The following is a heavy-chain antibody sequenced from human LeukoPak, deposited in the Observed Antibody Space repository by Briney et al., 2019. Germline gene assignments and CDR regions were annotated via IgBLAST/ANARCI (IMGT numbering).Heavy chain of an antibody. CDR1: GGSISSYY. CDR2: IYYSGST. J-gene: IGHJ3*02. V-gene: IGHV4-59*01. CDR3: ARELTFAFDI. Sequence: SETLSLTCTVSGGSISSYYWSWIRQPSGKGLEWIGYIYYSGSTNYNPSLKSRVTISVDTSKNQFSLKLSSVTAADTAVYYCARELTFAFDIWGQGTMVTVSS.